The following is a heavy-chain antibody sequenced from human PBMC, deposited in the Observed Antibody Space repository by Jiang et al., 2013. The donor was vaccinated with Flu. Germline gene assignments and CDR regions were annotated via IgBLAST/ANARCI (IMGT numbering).Heavy chain of an antibody. Sequence: RLSCAASGFSVSTKYMSWVRQGPREGRGVGRSIFSGGRTYYADAVKGRFTISRDNSKNTLYLQMNSLRVEDTAVYYCAKDHESGAIDSWGQGTLVTVSS. V-gene: IGHV3-66*01. CDR2: IFSGGRT. CDR1: GFSVSTKY. J-gene: IGHJ4*02. D-gene: IGHD6-25*01. CDR3: AKDHESGAIDS.